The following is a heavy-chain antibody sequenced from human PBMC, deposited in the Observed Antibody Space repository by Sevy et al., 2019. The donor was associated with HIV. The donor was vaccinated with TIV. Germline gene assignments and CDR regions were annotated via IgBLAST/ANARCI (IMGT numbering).Heavy chain of an antibody. CDR2: FDPQYGET. CDR1: GYTLTKLS. V-gene: IGHV1-24*01. J-gene: IGHJ5*02. D-gene: IGHD2-15*01. Sequence: ATVKVSCKVSGYTLTKLSIHWVRQAPGKGLEWMGDFDPQYGETIYAQKFQGRLTMTEDTSPDTAFMELSSLTPEDTAVYYCTAVGLRYFSGSSSYQGDWFDPWGPGTLVTVSS. CDR3: TAVGLRYFSGSSSYQGDWFDP.